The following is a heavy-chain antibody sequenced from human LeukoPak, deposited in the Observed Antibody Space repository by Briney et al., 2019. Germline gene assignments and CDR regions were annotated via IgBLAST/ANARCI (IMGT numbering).Heavy chain of an antibody. CDR3: ARDHHRRLYDSQARNTFDI. D-gene: IGHD3-22*01. CDR1: GFTFSSYA. V-gene: IGHV3-23*01. Sequence: GGSLRLSCAASGFTFSSYAMSWVRQAPGKGLEWVSAISGSGGSTYYADSVKGRFTISRDNSKNTLYLQMNSLRAEDTAVYYCARDHHRRLYDSQARNTFDIWGQGTMVTVSS. J-gene: IGHJ3*02. CDR2: ISGSGGST.